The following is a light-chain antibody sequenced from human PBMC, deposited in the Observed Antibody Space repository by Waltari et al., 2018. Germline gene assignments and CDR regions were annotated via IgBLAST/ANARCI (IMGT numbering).Light chain of an antibody. J-gene: IGLJ2*01. CDR1: SSNIGAGYD. Sequence: QSVLTQPPSVSGAPGQRVTISCTGSSSNIGAGYDVHWYQHLPGTAPKLLIYANNIRPSGVPDRFSGSKSGTSASLAITGLQAEDEADYYCQSYDNSLSGSRVFGGGTKVTVL. CDR2: ANN. CDR3: QSYDNSLSGSRV. V-gene: IGLV1-40*01.